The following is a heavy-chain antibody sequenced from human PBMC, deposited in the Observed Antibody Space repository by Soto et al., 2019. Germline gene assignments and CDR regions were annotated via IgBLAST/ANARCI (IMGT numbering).Heavy chain of an antibody. CDR1: GFTFTDYA. J-gene: IGHJ5*02. V-gene: IGHV3-23*01. Sequence: GVLRLSDAASGFTFTDYAMSWVRQAPGEGLAWVSTLTVSGSSTDYADSVTGRFTISRDNSKNTVGMQMNSLRAEDTAVYYCAKNGNWFDPWGQGALVTVSS. D-gene: IGHD2-8*01. CDR3: AKNGNWFDP. CDR2: LTVSGSST.